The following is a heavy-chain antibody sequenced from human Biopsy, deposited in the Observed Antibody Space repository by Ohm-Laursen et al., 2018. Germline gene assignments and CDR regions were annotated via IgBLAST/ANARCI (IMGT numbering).Heavy chain of an antibody. CDR2: AYPSGTT. Sequence: SETLSLTCCVSGASMTDYFWSWIWQPAGKGLEWIGRAYPSGTTYYNPSLKGRVTISIDASKNQLSLKVTSVTAADTAVFYCAGSRGHYFNGLDVWGQGTPVIVPS. V-gene: IGHV4-4*07. J-gene: IGHJ6*02. CDR3: AGSRGHYFNGLDV. D-gene: IGHD3-10*01. CDR1: GASMTDYF.